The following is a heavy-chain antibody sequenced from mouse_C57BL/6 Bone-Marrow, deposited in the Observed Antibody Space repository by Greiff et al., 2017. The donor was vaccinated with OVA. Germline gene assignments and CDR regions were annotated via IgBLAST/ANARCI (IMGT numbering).Heavy chain of an antibody. Sequence: VQLKQSGPELVKPGASVKISCKASGYTFTDYYMNWVKQSHGKSLEWIGDINPNNGGTSYNQKFKGKATLTVDKSSSTAYMELRSLTSEDSAVYYCARRATTEGDYWGQGTTLTVSS. CDR2: INPNNGGT. D-gene: IGHD3-3*01. V-gene: IGHV1-26*01. J-gene: IGHJ2*01. CDR3: ARRATTEGDY. CDR1: GYTFTDYY.